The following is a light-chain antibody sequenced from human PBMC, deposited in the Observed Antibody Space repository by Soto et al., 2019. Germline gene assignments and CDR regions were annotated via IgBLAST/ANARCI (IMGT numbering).Light chain of an antibody. CDR2: NVY. CDR3: SAYTVSRTYV. J-gene: IGLJ1*01. CDR1: SSDIGAYIY. Sequence: QSALTQPPSASGSPGQSVTISCTGTSSDIGAYIYVSWYQQHPGKAPKLMIYNVYDRPSGISYRFSGSKSGNTASLTISGLQGEDEADYYCSAYTVSRTYVFGTGTKLTVL. V-gene: IGLV2-14*03.